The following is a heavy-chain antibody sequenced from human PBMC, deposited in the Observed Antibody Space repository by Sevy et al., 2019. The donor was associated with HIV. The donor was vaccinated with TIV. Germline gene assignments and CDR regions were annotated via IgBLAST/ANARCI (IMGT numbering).Heavy chain of an antibody. V-gene: IGHV3-15*01. CDR1: GFTFTHAW. Sequence: GGSLRLSCAASGFTFTHAWMNWVRRAPGKGLEWVGLLQSKIDGGATDFAAPVKGRFTISRDDSKNTVFLQMNSLKTEDAAVYYCTTSSHSPRVWRDSDPRFYFFYYGMDVWGQGTTVTVSS. J-gene: IGHJ6*02. D-gene: IGHD2-21*01. CDR3: TTSSHSPRVWRDSDPRFYFFYYGMDV. CDR2: LQSKIDGGAT.